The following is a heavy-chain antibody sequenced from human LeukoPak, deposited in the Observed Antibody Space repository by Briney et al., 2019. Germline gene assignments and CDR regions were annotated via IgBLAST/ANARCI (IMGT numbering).Heavy chain of an antibody. V-gene: IGHV3-7*01. CDR3: ARIGIRGFWSGLDAFDI. CDR1: GFTFSSYW. CDR2: IKQDGSEK. D-gene: IGHD3-3*01. J-gene: IGHJ3*02. Sequence: PGGSLRLSCAASGFTFSSYWMSWVRQAPGKGLEWVANIKQDGSEKYYVDSVKGRFTISRDNAKNSLYLQTNSLRAEDTAVYYCARIGIRGFWSGLDAFDIWGQGTMVTVSS.